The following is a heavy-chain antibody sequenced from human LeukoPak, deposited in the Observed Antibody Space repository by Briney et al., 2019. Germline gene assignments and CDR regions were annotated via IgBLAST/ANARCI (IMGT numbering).Heavy chain of an antibody. CDR1: GLSFRSYS. CDR2: ISSTSSTI. J-gene: IGHJ4*02. Sequence: GGSLRLSCVASGLSFRSYSMNWVRQAPGKGLEWVSYISSTSSTIYYADSVGGRFTISRDNAKNSLYLQMNSLRAEDTALYYCAKVATTGGFDYWGQGTLVTVSS. CDR3: AKVATTGGFDY. D-gene: IGHD1-26*01. V-gene: IGHV3-48*04.